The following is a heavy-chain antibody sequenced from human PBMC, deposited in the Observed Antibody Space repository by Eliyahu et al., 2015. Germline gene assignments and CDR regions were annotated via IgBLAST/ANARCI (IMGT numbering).Heavy chain of an antibody. V-gene: IGHV4-34*01. CDR2: TSPGGNT. CDR3: ARGGIFAGGGTALFTPFDF. D-gene: IGHD3-3*01. CDR1: GGSFRXYX. Sequence: QVQLHQWGAGLLKPSETLSLTCAVYGGSFRXYXWNWIRQSPGKGXEWXGDTSPGGNTEYNPSFKTRVTISVDRSKKQFALELTSLTAADTGVYYCARGGIFAGGGTALFTPFDFWGQGTEITVST. J-gene: IGHJ4*02.